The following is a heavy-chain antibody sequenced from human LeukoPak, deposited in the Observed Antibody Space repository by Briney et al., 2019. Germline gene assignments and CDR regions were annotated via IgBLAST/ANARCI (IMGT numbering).Heavy chain of an antibody. J-gene: IGHJ5*02. V-gene: IGHV4-34*01. CDR1: GGSFGGYY. CDR2: INHSGST. CDR3: ASITIFGVVPTTTWFDP. D-gene: IGHD3-3*01. Sequence: SETLSLTCAVYGGSFGGYYWSWIRQPPGKGLEWIGEINHSGSTNYNPSLKSRVTISVDTSKNQFSLKLSSVTAADTAVYYCASITIFGVVPTTTWFDPWGQGTLVTVSS.